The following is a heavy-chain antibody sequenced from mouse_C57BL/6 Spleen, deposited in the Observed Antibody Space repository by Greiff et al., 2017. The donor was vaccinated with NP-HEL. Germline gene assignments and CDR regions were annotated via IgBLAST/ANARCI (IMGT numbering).Heavy chain of an antibody. CDR1: GYAFSSSW. CDR2: IYPGDGDT. CDR3: ARDTTVVATDY. Sequence: VKLMESGPELVKPGASVKISCKASGYAFSSSWMNWVKQRPGKGLEWIGRIYPGDGDTNYNGKFKGKATLTADKSSSTAYMQLSSLTSEDSAVYFCARDTTVVATDYWGQGTTLTVSS. V-gene: IGHV1-82*01. J-gene: IGHJ2*01. D-gene: IGHD1-1*01.